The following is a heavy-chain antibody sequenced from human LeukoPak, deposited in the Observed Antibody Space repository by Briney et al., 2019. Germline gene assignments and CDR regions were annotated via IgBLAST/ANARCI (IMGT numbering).Heavy chain of an antibody. Sequence: ASETLSLTCTVSGYSIRSGFYWGWILQPPGKGLEWIGYIYYSGSTNYNPSLKSRVTISVDTSKNQFSLKLSSVTAADTAVYYCARVGRIGDFDYWGQGTLVTVSS. CDR1: GYSIRSGFY. J-gene: IGHJ4*02. CDR3: ARVGRIGDFDY. V-gene: IGHV4-61*01. CDR2: IYYSGST. D-gene: IGHD2-15*01.